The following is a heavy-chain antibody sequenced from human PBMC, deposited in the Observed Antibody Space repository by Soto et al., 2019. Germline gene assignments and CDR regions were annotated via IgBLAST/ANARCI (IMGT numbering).Heavy chain of an antibody. CDR1: GLTVSSNY. D-gene: IGHD3-22*01. CDR2: IYSGGTT. J-gene: IGHJ4*02. V-gene: IGHV3-53*02. Sequence: EVQLVETGGGLIQPGGSLRLSCAASGLTVSSNYMSWVRQAPGKGLEWVSVIYSGGTTNYADSVKGRFTISRDNSKNTLYLQMNSLRVEDTAVYYCARAVPRHYYDSSGYYDRPFDYWGQGTLVTVSS. CDR3: ARAVPRHYYDSSGYYDRPFDY.